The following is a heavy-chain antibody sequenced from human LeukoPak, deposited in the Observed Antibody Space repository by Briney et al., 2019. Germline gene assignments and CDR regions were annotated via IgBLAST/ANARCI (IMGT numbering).Heavy chain of an antibody. CDR3: ARAPRIVGYTSRELGHWYFDL. Sequence: GGPLSPSCAASGFTFSIYSSNWVRQPPGKALGWVSSISGIVGYISYAASLKGGLTISRANAKNSLYLQMSRLRAEDTAVYYCARAPRIVGYTSRELGHWYFDLWGRGTLVTVSS. CDR2: ISGIVGYI. V-gene: IGHV3-21*06. J-gene: IGHJ2*01. CDR1: GFTFSIYS. D-gene: IGHD6-13*01.